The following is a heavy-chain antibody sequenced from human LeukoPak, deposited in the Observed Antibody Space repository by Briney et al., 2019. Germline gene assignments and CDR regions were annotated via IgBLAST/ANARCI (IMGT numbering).Heavy chain of an antibody. V-gene: IGHV3-21*01. CDR2: ISSSSSYI. D-gene: IGHD6-13*01. J-gene: IGHJ4*02. CDR1: GFTFSSYS. Sequence: GGSLRLSCAASGFTFSSYSMNWVRQAPGKGLEWVSSISSSSSYIYYADSVKGRFTISRDNAKNSLYLQMNSLRAEDTAVYYCAKGKYGYSRVWGDYFDYWGQGTLVTVSS. CDR3: AKGKYGYSRVWGDYFDY.